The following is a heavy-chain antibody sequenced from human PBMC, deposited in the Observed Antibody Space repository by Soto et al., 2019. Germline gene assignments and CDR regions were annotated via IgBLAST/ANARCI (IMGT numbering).Heavy chain of an antibody. V-gene: IGHV3-21*01. D-gene: IGHD6-6*01. Sequence: ESGGGLVKPGGSLRLSCAASGFTFSSYSMNWVHQAPGKGLEWVSSISSSSSYIYYADSVKGRFTISRDNANNSLYLQMNILRAEETAVYYCARDLYSSSARYFDYWGQGTLVTVSS. CDR3: ARDLYSSSARYFDY. CDR2: ISSSSSYI. CDR1: GFTFSSYS. J-gene: IGHJ4*02.